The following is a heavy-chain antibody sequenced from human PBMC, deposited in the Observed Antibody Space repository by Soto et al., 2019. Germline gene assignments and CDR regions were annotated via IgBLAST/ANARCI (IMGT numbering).Heavy chain of an antibody. CDR2: INHSGST. V-gene: IGHV4-34*01. D-gene: IGHD3-16*02. J-gene: IGHJ4*02. CDR3: ARGKLSDYVWGSYRYHFDY. Sequence: QPLPWGLEWIGEINHSGSTNYNPSLKSRVTISVDTSKNQFSLKLSSVTAADTAVYYCARGKLSDYVWGSYRYHFDYWGQGTVVTVSS.